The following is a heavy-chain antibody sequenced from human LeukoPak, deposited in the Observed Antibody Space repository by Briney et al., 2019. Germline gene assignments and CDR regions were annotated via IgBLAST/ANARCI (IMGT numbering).Heavy chain of an antibody. CDR1: GDSSSSYY. J-gene: IGHJ4*02. CDR2: IHYNGRT. D-gene: IGHD3-10*01. V-gene: IGHV4-59*08. Sequence: SETLSLTCTVSGDSSSSYYWSWIRQPPGKGLEWIAYIHYNGRTNYNPSLKSRVIISVDTSKNQFSRKLTSVTAADTAIYYCARHSKYGSGGFQDNFDYWGQGTLLTVSS. CDR3: ARHSKYGSGGFQDNFDY.